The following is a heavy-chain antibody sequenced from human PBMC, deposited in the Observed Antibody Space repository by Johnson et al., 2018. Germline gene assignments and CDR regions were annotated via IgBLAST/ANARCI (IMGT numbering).Heavy chain of an antibody. Sequence: VQLVQSGGGLVQPGGSLRLSCAASGFTFSSYWMSWVRQAPGKGLEWVANIKQDGSEKYYADSVKGRFTISRDNSKNTLYLQMNSLRAEDTAVYYCAKDSGTTVVTLAEYFQHWGQGTLVTVSS. J-gene: IGHJ1*01. V-gene: IGHV3-7*01. CDR1: GFTFSSYW. CDR3: AKDSGTTVVTLAEYFQH. D-gene: IGHD4-23*01. CDR2: IKQDGSEK.